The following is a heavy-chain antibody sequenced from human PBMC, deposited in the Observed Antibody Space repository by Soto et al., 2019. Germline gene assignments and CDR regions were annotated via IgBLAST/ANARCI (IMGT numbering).Heavy chain of an antibody. CDR3: ARDPYYYDSSGYYDYFDY. D-gene: IGHD3-22*01. J-gene: IGHJ4*02. CDR2: INSDGSST. CDR1: GFTFSSYW. V-gene: IGHV3-74*01. Sequence: PGGSLRLSCAASGFTFSSYWMHWVRQAPGKGLVWVSRINSDGSSTSYADSVKGRFTISRDNAKNTLYLQMNSLRAEDTAVYYCARDPYYYDSSGYYDYFDYWGQGTLVTVSS.